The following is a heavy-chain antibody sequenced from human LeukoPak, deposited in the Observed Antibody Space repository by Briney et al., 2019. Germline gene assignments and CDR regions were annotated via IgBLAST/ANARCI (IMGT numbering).Heavy chain of an antibody. D-gene: IGHD2-2*01. CDR2: ISWNSGSI. J-gene: IGHJ4*02. V-gene: IGHV3-9*03. CDR3: AKSTLRYCSSTSCALDY. Sequence: GRSLRLSCAASGFTFDDYAMHWVRQAPGKSLEWVSGISWNSGSIGYADSVKGRFTISRDNTKNSLYLQMNSLRAEDMALYYCAKSTLRYCSSTSCALDYWGQGTLVTVSS. CDR1: GFTFDDYA.